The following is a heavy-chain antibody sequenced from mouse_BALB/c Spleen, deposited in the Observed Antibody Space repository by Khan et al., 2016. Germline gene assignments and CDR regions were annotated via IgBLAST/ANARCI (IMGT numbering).Heavy chain of an antibody. Sequence: QIQLVQSGAELAKPGASVKMSCKASGYTFTDYWMHWVKQSPGQGLEWIGYINPSTGYTEYNQKFKDKATLTANKSSSTAYMQLSSLTSEDSAVYYSARWSYYYGSSYGWFAYWGQGTLVTVSA. J-gene: IGHJ3*01. V-gene: IGHV1-7*01. CDR3: ARWSYYYGSSYGWFAY. CDR1: GYTFTDYW. D-gene: IGHD1-1*01. CDR2: INPSTGYT.